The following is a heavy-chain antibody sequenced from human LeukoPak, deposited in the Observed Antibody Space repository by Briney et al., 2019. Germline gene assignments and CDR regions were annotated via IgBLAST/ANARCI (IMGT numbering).Heavy chain of an antibody. Sequence: SETLSLTCAVYGGSFSGYYWSWIRQPPGKGLEWIGVINHSGSTNYNPSLKSRVTISVDTSKNQFSLKLSSVTAADTAVYYCARRLTGATRDSYNFWSQWHDAFDIWGQGTMVTVSS. V-gene: IGHV4-34*01. CDR1: GGSFSGYY. CDR2: INHSGST. CDR3: ARRLTGATRDSYNFWSQWHDAFDI. D-gene: IGHD5-24*01. J-gene: IGHJ3*02.